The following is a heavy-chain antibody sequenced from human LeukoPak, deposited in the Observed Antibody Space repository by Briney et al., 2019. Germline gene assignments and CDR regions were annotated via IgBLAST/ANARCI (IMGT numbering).Heavy chain of an antibody. CDR2: ISSSSSTI. D-gene: IGHD3-3*01. CDR3: ARDYDRGLIDY. J-gene: IGHJ4*02. CDR1: GFTFSSYA. Sequence: PGGSLRLSCAASGFTFSSYAMSWVRQAPGKGLEWVSYISSSSSTIYYADSVKGRFTISRDNAKNSLYLQMNSLRAEDTAVYYCARDYDRGLIDYWGQGTLVTVSS. V-gene: IGHV3-48*01.